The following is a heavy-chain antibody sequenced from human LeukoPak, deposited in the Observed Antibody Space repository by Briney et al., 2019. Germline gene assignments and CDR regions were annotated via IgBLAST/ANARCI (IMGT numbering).Heavy chain of an antibody. CDR3: AAVWSTPPFDY. V-gene: IGHV1-8*01. Sequence: ASVKVSCKASGYTFTSYDINWVRQATGPGLEWLGWMNPNSGNTGYAQKLQGRVTMTRNTSISTAYMELSSLRSENTAVYYCAAVWSTPPFDYWGQGTLVTVSS. J-gene: IGHJ4*02. CDR2: MNPNSGNT. CDR1: GYTFTSYD. D-gene: IGHD6-19*01.